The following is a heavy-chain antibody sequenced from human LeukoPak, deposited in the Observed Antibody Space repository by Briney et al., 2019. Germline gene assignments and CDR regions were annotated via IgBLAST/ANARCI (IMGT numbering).Heavy chain of an antibody. V-gene: IGHV4-38-2*02. CDR2: IYYSGST. CDR1: GFFSTAYY. Sequence: SETLSLTCTVSGFFSTAYYWGWVRQPPGKGLEWIGSIYYSGSTYYNPSLKSRVTMSVDTSKNEFSLKLTSVTAADTAVYFCASYSSVWYNDFDYWGQGTLVTVSS. D-gene: IGHD6-13*01. J-gene: IGHJ4*02. CDR3: ASYSSVWYNDFDY.